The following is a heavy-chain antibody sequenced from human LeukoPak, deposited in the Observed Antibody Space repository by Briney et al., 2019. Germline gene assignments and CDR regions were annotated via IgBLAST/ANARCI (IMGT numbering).Heavy chain of an antibody. V-gene: IGHV1-24*01. Sequence: ASVKVSCKVSGYTLTELSMHWVRQAPGKGLEWMGGFDPEDGETIYAQKFQGRVTMTEDTSTGTAYMELSSLRSEDTAVYYCATGPLYCSSTSCYPATYWYFDLWGRGTLVTVSS. J-gene: IGHJ2*01. CDR3: ATGPLYCSSTSCYPATYWYFDL. D-gene: IGHD2-2*01. CDR2: FDPEDGET. CDR1: GYTLTELS.